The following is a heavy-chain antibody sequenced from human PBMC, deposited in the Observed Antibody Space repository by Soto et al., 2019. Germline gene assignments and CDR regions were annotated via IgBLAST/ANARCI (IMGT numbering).Heavy chain of an antibody. CDR2: IYYSGST. Sequence: QVQLQESGPGLVKPSQTLSLTCTVSGGSISSGGYYWSWIRQHPGKGLEWIGYIYYSGSTYYNPSLKSRVTISVDTSKNQFSLKLSSVTAADTAVYYCARGVFGTPEYWYFDLWGRGTLVTVSS. CDR1: GGSISSGGYY. V-gene: IGHV4-31*03. J-gene: IGHJ2*01. CDR3: ARGVFGTPEYWYFDL. D-gene: IGHD1-1*01.